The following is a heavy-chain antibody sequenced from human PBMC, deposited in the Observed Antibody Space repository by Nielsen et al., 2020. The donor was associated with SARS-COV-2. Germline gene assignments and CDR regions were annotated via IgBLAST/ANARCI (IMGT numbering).Heavy chain of an antibody. CDR2: INSDGSST. V-gene: IGHV3-74*01. CDR3: ARTTDYDFWSGYSASFDY. Sequence: WIRQLPGKGLVWVSRINSDGSSTSYADSVKGRFTISRDNAKNTLYLQMNSLRDEDTAVYYCARTTDYDFWSGYSASFDYWGQGTLVTVSS. J-gene: IGHJ4*02. D-gene: IGHD3-3*01.